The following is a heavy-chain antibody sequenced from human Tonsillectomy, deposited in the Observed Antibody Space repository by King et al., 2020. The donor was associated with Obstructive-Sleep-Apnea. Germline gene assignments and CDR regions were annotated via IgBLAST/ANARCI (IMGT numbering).Heavy chain of an antibody. Sequence: VQLQQSGPGLVKPSQTLSLTFALSGASVSSNSAAWNLIRQSPSRGLEVLGGTYSRSQWYNDYAVSVKIRININTDTSKNQFSLQLTSMTPEDTAVYYCARAVAVAGLRYFDYWGQGTLVTVFS. V-gene: IGHV6-1*01. J-gene: IGHJ4*02. D-gene: IGHD6-19*01. CDR3: ARAVAVAGLRYFDY. CDR1: GASVSSNSAA. CDR2: TYSRSQWYN.